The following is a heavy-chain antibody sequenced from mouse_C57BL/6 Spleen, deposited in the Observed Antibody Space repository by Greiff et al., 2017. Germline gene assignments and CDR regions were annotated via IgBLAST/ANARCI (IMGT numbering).Heavy chain of an antibody. J-gene: IGHJ4*01. CDR1: GFNIKNTY. V-gene: IGHV14-3*01. CDR3: ARTSNYYYEMCY. CDR2: IDPANGNT. Sequence: EVQLQQSVAELVRPGASVKLSCTASGFNIKNTYMHWVKQRPEQGLEWIGRIDPANGNTKYAPKFQGKATLTATTSSTTAYLPLSHLTSEEAAIYYWARTSNYYYEMCYGGQGTSVTVSS. D-gene: IGHD2-5*01.